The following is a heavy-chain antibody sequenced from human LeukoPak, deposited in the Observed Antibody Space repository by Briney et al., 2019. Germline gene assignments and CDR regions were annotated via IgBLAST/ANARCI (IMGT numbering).Heavy chain of an antibody. CDR2: ISGSGTNT. CDR1: GFTFRSYG. D-gene: IGHD2-15*01. CDR3: TKGISPVISLVYFDY. V-gene: IGHV3-23*01. Sequence: GGTLGLSCAASGFTFRSYGMSWVRQAPGKGLEWISIISGSGTNTYYADSVKGRFTISRDNSKNTLYLQMNSLRAEDTAVYYCTKGISPVISLVYFDYWGQGTLVTVSS. J-gene: IGHJ4*02.